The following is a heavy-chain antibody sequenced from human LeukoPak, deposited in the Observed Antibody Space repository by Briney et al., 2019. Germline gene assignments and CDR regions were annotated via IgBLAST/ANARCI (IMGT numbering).Heavy chain of an antibody. V-gene: IGHV3-23*01. CDR2: ISGSGGST. J-gene: IGHJ6*03. CDR1: GFTFSSYA. Sequence: GGSLRLSCAASGFTFSSYAMSWVRQAPGKGLEWVSAISGSGGSTYYADSVKGRFTISRDNSKNTLYLQMNSLRAEDTAVYYCAKDGYDYYYYYMDVWGKGTTVTASS. D-gene: IGHD1-1*01. CDR3: AKDGYDYYYYYMDV.